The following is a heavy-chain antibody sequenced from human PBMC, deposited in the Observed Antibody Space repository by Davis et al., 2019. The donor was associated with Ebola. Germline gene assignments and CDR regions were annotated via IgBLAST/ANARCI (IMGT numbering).Heavy chain of an antibody. CDR2: INWDSASV. D-gene: IGHD2-2*01. V-gene: IGHV3-9*01. CDR1: GFNFEEYA. Sequence: PGGSLRLSCEASGFNFEEYAMHWVRQVPGRGLEWVSGINWDSASVAYADSVKGRFTISRDNAKNSLYLQMDSLTSEDTAFYYCAKDMSRDIVVISAEMADWYYYGADVWGQGTTVIVSS. J-gene: IGHJ6*02. CDR3: AKDMSRDIVVISAEMADWYYYGADV.